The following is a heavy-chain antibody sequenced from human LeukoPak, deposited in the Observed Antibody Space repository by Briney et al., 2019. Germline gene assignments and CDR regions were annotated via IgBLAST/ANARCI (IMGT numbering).Heavy chain of an antibody. D-gene: IGHD3-10*01. CDR2: IYYSGIT. CDR3: ARSRDQDWFDP. CDR1: GGSISSSSYY. J-gene: IGHJ5*02. Sequence: PSETLSLTCTVSGGSISSSSYYWGWIRQPPGKGLEWIGNIYYSGITKYSPSLQSRVTVSVDTSKNQFSLKLNSMTAADTAVYYCARSRDQDWFDPWGQGTLVTVSS. V-gene: IGHV4-39*07.